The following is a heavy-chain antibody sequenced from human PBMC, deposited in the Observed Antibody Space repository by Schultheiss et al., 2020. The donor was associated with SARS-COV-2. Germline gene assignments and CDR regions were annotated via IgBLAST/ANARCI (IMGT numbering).Heavy chain of an antibody. Sequence: ASVKVSCKASGYTFTSYYMHWVRQAPGQGLKWMGIINPSGGSTSYAQKFQGRVTMTRDTSTSTVYMELSSLRSEDTAVYYCARGNHLATVLRRRYYYYYGMDVWGQGTTVTVSS. D-gene: IGHD4-17*01. J-gene: IGHJ6*02. CDR2: INPSGGST. V-gene: IGHV1-46*01. CDR3: ARGNHLATVLRRRYYYYYGMDV. CDR1: GYTFTSYY.